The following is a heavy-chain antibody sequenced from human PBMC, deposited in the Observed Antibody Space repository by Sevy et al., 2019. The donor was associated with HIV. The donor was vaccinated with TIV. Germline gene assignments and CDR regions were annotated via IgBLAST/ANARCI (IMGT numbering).Heavy chain of an antibody. D-gene: IGHD1-26*01. Sequence: GGCLRLSCAASGFTFSSYSMNWVRQAPGKGLEWVSYISSSSSTIYYAYSVKGRFTISRDNAKNFLYLQMNSLRAEDTAVYYCARDRDSGSYYWDYYYYYGMDVWGQGTTVTVSS. CDR3: ARDRDSGSYYWDYYYYYGMDV. J-gene: IGHJ6*02. V-gene: IGHV3-48*01. CDR2: ISSSSSTI. CDR1: GFTFSSYS.